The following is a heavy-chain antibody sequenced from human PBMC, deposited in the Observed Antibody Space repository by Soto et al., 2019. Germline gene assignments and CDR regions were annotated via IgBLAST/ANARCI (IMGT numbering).Heavy chain of an antibody. V-gene: IGHV3-23*01. J-gene: IGHJ4*01. Sequence: GGSLRLSCAASGFTFSSYTMAWVRQAPGKGLEWVSSISGSGGSPYYADSVQGRFTISRDNYKNTVSLQMTSLRAEDTATYHITKARFSGGDCYFPXYLGHGTLVTVSS. CDR2: ISGSGGSP. CDR3: TKARFSGGDCYFPXY. D-gene: IGHD2-21*01. CDR1: GFTFSSYT.